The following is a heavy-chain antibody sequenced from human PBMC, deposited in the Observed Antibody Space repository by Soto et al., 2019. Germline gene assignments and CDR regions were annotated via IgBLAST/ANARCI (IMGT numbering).Heavy chain of an antibody. CDR1: NFSISSGYY. J-gene: IGHJ4*02. D-gene: IGHD1-26*01. V-gene: IGHV4-38-2*01. CDR3: ARTHSGSYYSVFNY. CDR2: IYRSGTT. Sequence: SETLSLACVVSNFSISSGYYWGWIRQSPGKGMEWIASIYRSGTTSYNPSLKSRVTISVDPSKNQFSLMLTAVTAADTAVYYCARTHSGSYYSVFNYWGRGSLVTVS.